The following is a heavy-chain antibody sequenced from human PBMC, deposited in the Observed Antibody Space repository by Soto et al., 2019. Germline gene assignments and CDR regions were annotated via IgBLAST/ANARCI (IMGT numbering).Heavy chain of an antibody. V-gene: IGHV3-30*18. J-gene: IGHJ4*02. Sequence: QVQLVESGGGVVQPGRSLRLSCAASGFSFNTFGIHWVRQAPGKGLEWVALISDDGRNKYFADSVKGRFTISRDNSNNTLCLQMNSLRAEDTAVYYCAKDWGHGDYVFDNGGQGTLVIVSS. CDR2: ISDDGRNK. CDR1: GFSFNTFG. D-gene: IGHD4-17*01. CDR3: AKDWGHGDYVFDN.